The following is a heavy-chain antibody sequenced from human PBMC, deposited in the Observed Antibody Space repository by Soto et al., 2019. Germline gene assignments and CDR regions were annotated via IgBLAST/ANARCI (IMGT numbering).Heavy chain of an antibody. CDR2: TYFRSKWYN. Sequence: SQTLSLTCAISGDSVSSKTAAWNWIRQSPSRGLEWLGRTYFRSKWYNDYAISVKSRITINPDTSKNQFSLQMNSLKIEDTAVYYCARGPDSSTGYYGPFEYWGQGTLVTVSS. D-gene: IGHD3-9*01. J-gene: IGHJ4*02. CDR1: GDSVSSKTAA. V-gene: IGHV6-1*01. CDR3: ARGPDSSTGYYGPFEY.